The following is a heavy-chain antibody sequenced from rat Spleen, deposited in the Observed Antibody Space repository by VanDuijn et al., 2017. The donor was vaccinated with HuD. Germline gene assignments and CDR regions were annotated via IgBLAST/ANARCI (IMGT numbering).Heavy chain of an antibody. Sequence: QVQLKESGPGLVQSSQTLSLTCTVSGFSLISYAVNWIRQPPGKGLEWMGVIWSDGATDFNSAIKSRLSISRDTSKSQVFLKMNSLQAEDTAMYFCVRGSAFFDYWGQGVMVTVSS. CDR3: VRGSAFFDY. D-gene: IGHD3-3*01. J-gene: IGHJ2*01. CDR2: IWSDGAT. CDR1: GFSLISYA. V-gene: IGHV2-47*01.